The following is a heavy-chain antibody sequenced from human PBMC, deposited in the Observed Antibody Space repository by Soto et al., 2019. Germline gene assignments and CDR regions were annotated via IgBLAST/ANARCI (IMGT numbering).Heavy chain of an antibody. Sequence: QVQLVQSGAEVKKPGASVKVSCKASGYTFTSYYMHWVRQAPGQGLEWMGIINPSGGSTSYAQKFQGRVPMTRATSTSTVYMELRRLRSEDTAVYYCASNGYSSHWHSCFDPWGQGTLVTVSS. CDR2: INPSGGST. D-gene: IGHD6-13*01. CDR1: GYTFTSYY. CDR3: ASNGYSSHWHSCFDP. V-gene: IGHV1-46*03. J-gene: IGHJ5*02.